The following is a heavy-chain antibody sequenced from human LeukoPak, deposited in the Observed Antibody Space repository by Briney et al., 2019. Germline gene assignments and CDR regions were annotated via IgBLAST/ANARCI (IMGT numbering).Heavy chain of an antibody. CDR2: TYYRSKWYT. J-gene: IGHJ4*02. CDR1: GDIVSSNSAA. D-gene: IGHD1-1*01. CDR3: ARSTGPTDY. V-gene: IGHV6-1*01. Sequence: SQTLSLTCAISGDIVSSNSAAWNWIRQSPSRGLEWLGRTYYRSKWYTYYAVSVKSRISINRDTSKNQISLQLNSVTPEDTAVYYCARSTGPTDYWGQGTLVTVSS.